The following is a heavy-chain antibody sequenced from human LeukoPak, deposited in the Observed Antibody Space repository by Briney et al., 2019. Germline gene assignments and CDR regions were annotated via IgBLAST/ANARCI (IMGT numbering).Heavy chain of an antibody. J-gene: IGHJ4*02. CDR2: IKQDGSEK. V-gene: IGHV3-7*01. D-gene: IGHD6-13*01. CDR1: GFTFSSYW. CDR3: ARYDLSSSWTRTGLYF. Sequence: GGALKLSCTVSGFTFSSYWMSWVRQAPGKGLEWVANIKQDGSEKYYVDSVKGRFTISRDNAKNSLYLQMNSLRAEDTAVYYCARYDLSSSWTRTGLYFWGQGTLVTVSS.